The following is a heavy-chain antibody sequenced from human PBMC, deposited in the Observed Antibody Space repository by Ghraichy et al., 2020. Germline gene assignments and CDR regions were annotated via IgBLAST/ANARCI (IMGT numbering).Heavy chain of an antibody. CDR2: IYYSGST. D-gene: IGHD2-15*01. Sequence: SETLSLTCTVSGGSISSSSYYWGWIRQPPGKGLEWIGSIYYSGSTYYNPSLKSRVTISVDTSKNQFSLKLSSVTAADTAVYYCARHLQSQIVVVVAATPLDAFDIWGQGTMVTVSS. CDR1: GGSISSSSYY. CDR3: ARHLQSQIVVVVAATPLDAFDI. J-gene: IGHJ3*02. V-gene: IGHV4-39*01.